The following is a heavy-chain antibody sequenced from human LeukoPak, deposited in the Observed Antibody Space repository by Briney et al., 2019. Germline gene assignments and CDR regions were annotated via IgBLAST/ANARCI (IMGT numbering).Heavy chain of an antibody. V-gene: IGHV4-30-4*01. Sequence: PSQTLSLTCTVSGVSITRADHYWSWIRQPPGKGLEWIGYIYYSGTTSYNPSLRSRVVLSADTSKNQISLKMTSLTTADTAVYYCAASSTFGGIIVDNGFDPWGRGTLVTVSS. CDR2: IYYSGTT. CDR3: AASSTFGGIIVDNGFDP. J-gene: IGHJ5*02. CDR1: GVSITRADHY. D-gene: IGHD3-16*02.